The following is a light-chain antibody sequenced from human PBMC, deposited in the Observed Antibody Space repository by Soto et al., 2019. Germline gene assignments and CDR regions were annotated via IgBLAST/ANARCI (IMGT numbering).Light chain of an antibody. V-gene: IGKV3-20*01. CDR3: QQYGSSPRT. CDR2: GAS. Sequence: EIVLTQSPGTLPLSPGERATLSCRASQSVSSSYLAWYQQKPGQAPRLLIYGASTRATGIPARFSGSGSGTEFTLTISSLQSEDFAAYYCQQYGSSPRTFGQGTKVDI. CDR1: QSVSSSY. J-gene: IGKJ1*01.